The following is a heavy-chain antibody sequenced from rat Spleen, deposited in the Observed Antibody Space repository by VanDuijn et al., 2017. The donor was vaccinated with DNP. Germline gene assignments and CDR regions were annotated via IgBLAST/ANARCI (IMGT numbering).Heavy chain of an antibody. Sequence: EVQLVESGGGLVQPGRSLKLSCAASGFTFSDYNMAWVRQLPKKGLEWVATINYDGSNTNYRDSVKGRFTISRDNAENTVYLQMNSLRSEDTATYYCASWSPIAPISTSNYWGQGVMVTVSS. V-gene: IGHV5-7*01. D-gene: IGHD1-2*01. CDR2: INYDGSNT. CDR1: GFTFSDYN. J-gene: IGHJ2*01. CDR3: ASWSPIAPISTSNY.